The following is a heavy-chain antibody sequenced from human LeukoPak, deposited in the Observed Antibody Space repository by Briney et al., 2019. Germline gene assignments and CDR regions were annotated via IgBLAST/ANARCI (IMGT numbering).Heavy chain of an antibody. J-gene: IGHJ4*02. D-gene: IGHD5-18*01. CDR1: GGSFSGYY. V-gene: IGHV4-34*01. Sequence: PSETLSLTCAVYGGSFSGYYWSWIGQPPGKGLEWIGEINHSGSTNYNPSLKSRVTISVDTSKNQFSLKLSSVTAADTAVYYCARGRGAYSYGKYFDYWGQGTLVTVSS. CDR2: INHSGST. CDR3: ARGRGAYSYGKYFDY.